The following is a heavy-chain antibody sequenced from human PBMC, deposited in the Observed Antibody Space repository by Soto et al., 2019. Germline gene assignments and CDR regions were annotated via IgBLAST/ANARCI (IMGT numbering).Heavy chain of an antibody. CDR3: AGVDSTGDWFES. D-gene: IGHD6-25*01. J-gene: IGHJ5*01. CDR2: MYYSGRT. CDR1: GGSISSYY. V-gene: IGHV4-59*08. Sequence: SETLSLTCTVSGGSISSYYWSWIRQPPGKGQEWIGCMYYSGRTNYNPSLKSRVSISVDTSKNQFSLKLISVTAADTAVYYCAGVDSTGDWFESWGEGDLVTVAS.